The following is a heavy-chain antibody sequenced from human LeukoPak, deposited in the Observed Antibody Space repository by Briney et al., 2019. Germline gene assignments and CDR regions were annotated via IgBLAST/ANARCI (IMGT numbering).Heavy chain of an antibody. Sequence: SETLSLACAVSGGSISSNSYYWGWVRQSPGKGLEWIGAIYYSGNTYYSPSLKSRVTISADTSKNQFSLNLSAVTAADAATYYCARHVATNYYYNYYGLDVWGQGTTVTVSS. CDR1: GGSISSNSYY. J-gene: IGHJ6*02. CDR2: IYYSGNT. CDR3: ARHVATNYYYNYYGLDV. V-gene: IGHV4-39*01.